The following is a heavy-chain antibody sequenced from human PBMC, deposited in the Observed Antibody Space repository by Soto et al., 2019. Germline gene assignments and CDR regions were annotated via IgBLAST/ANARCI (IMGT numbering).Heavy chain of an antibody. CDR1: GGSISSSSYY. CDR3: ARIAVAGHYFDY. CDR2: IYYSGST. V-gene: IGHV4-39*01. D-gene: IGHD6-19*01. J-gene: IGHJ4*02. Sequence: SETLSLTCTVSGGSISSSSYYWGWIRQPPGKGLEWIGSIYYSGSTYYNPSLKSRVTISADTSKNQFSLKLSSVTAADTAVYYCARIAVAGHYFDYWGQGTLVTVSS.